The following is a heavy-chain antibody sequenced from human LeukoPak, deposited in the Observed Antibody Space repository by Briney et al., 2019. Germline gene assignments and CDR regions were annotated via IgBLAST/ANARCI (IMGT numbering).Heavy chain of an antibody. CDR3: ARESNGLEY. CDR1: GFTFSSYA. J-gene: IGHJ4*02. V-gene: IGHV3-30*04. D-gene: IGHD3-22*01. CDR2: MLYDGSNE. Sequence: PGRSLRLSCAASGFTFSSYAMDWVRQAPGKGLEWVAVMLYDGSNEYYADSVKGQFTISRDNSKNTLYLQMNSLRAEDTAVYYCARESNGLEYWGQGALVTVSS.